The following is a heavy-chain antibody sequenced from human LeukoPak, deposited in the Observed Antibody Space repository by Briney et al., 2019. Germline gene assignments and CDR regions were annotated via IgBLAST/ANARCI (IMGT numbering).Heavy chain of an antibody. Sequence: GGSLRLSCAASGFTFDNYAMHWVRQAPGMGLEWVSSISSSSSYIFYADSVKGRFTISRDNAKNSLYLQMNSLRAEDTAVYYCARDAPVDGMDVWGQGTTVTVSS. J-gene: IGHJ6*02. CDR1: GFTFDNYA. CDR2: ISSSSSYI. V-gene: IGHV3-21*04. D-gene: IGHD5-12*01. CDR3: ARDAPVDGMDV.